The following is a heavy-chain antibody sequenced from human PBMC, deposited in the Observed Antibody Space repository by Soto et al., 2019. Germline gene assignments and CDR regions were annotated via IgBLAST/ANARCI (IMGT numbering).Heavy chain of an antibody. CDR3: AKGAVTSIFGYVDY. CDR2: ISWNSGNI. D-gene: IGHD3-3*01. J-gene: IGHJ4*02. Sequence: EVHLVESGGGLVQPGRSLRLSCAASGFTFDDFAMHWVRQVPGKGLEWVSSISWNSGNIVYADSVKGRFTISRDSAKNSLYLQMNSLRTDDTALYYCAKGAVTSIFGYVDYWGQGTLVTVSS. CDR1: GFTFDDFA. V-gene: IGHV3-9*01.